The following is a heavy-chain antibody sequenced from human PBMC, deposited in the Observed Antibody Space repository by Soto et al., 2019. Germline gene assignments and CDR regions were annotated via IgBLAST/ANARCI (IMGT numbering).Heavy chain of an antibody. CDR1: GCSFNTSG. CDR2: IAFDGSQE. D-gene: IGHD2-21*02. CDR3: ATKVRVTNYLYYGMDV. V-gene: IGHV3-30*03. J-gene: IGHJ6*02. Sequence: QVQLVESGGGVVQPGRALRLSCAAAGCSFNTSGMHWVRQAPGKGLEWVAVIAFDGSQEFYGDSVRGRFTISRDNSKNTLFLQIKSLTPEDAAVYYCATKVRVTNYLYYGMDVWGQGTTVTVS.